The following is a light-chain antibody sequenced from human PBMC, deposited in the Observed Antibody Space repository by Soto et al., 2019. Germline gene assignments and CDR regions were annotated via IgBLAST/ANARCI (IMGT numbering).Light chain of an antibody. J-gene: IGLJ2*01. CDR3: GTWDSNLSNGVV. Sequence: SVLTQPPSVSAAPGQRVTIFCSGSRSTIGNTYVSWYQQLPGTAPILLLDDNNHRPSGIPDRFSGSKSGTSATLVITGLQTGDVSYYDCGTWDSNLSNGVVFGGGTKLTVL. CDR2: DNN. CDR1: RSTIGNTY. V-gene: IGLV1-51*01.